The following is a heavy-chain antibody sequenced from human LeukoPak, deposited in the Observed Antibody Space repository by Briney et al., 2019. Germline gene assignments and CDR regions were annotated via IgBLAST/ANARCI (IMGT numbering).Heavy chain of an antibody. J-gene: IGHJ3*02. Sequence: GESLKISCKASGYIFTNYWIGWVRQMPGKGLEWMGIIYPDDFDTRYSPSFQGQVTISADKSITTAYLQWSSLKASDTAMYYCSSPGIIGTATNGHDPFDIWAKGQWSPSLQ. CDR1: GYIFTNYW. CDR2: IYPDDFDT. D-gene: IGHD1-14*01. V-gene: IGHV5-51*01. CDR3: SSPGIIGTATNGHDPFDI.